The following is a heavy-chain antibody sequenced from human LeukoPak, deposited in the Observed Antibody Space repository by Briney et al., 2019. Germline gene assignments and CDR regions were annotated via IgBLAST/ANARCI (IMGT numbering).Heavy chain of an antibody. CDR3: ARVIGPNSSRRYIDY. CDR2: IWYDGSNK. D-gene: IGHD6-13*01. Sequence: QPGRSLRLSCAASGFTFSSYGMHWVRQAPGKGLEWVAIIWYDGSNKYHADSVKGRFTISRDNSKNTLYLQMNSLSAEDTAVYYCARVIGPNSSRRYIDYWGQGTLVTVSS. J-gene: IGHJ4*02. V-gene: IGHV3-33*01. CDR1: GFTFSSYG.